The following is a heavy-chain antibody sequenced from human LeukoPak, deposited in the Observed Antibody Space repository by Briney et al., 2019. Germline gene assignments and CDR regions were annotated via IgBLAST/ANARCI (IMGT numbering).Heavy chain of an antibody. CDR2: ISSSGNTI. Sequence: TGGSLRLSCAASGFTFSSYSMNWVRQAPGKGLEWVSYISSSGNTIYYADSVKGRFTISRDNAKNSLYLLMNSLGAEDTAVYYCARALRTVWGYYFDYWGQGTLVTVSS. J-gene: IGHJ4*02. D-gene: IGHD4-17*01. CDR3: ARALRTVWGYYFDY. V-gene: IGHV3-48*04. CDR1: GFTFSSYS.